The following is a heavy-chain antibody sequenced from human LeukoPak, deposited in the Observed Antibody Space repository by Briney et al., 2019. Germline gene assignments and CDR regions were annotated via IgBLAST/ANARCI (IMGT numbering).Heavy chain of an antibody. CDR3: ARGESGYYYNGY. CDR2: INSDGSST. J-gene: IGHJ4*02. V-gene: IGHV3-74*01. Sequence: GGSLRLSCAASGFTFDDYGMSWVRQAPGKGLVWVSRINSDGSSTSYADSVKGRFTISRDNAKNTLYLQMNSLRAEDTAVYYCARGESGYYYNGYWGQGTLPTVSS. D-gene: IGHD1-26*01. CDR1: GFTFDDYG.